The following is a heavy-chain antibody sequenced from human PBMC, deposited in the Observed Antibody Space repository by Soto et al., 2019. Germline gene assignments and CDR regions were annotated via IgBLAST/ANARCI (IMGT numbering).Heavy chain of an antibody. CDR1: GFTFSSYA. CDR3: ARELSLPGQWLVPFDY. CDR2: ISYDGSNK. J-gene: IGHJ4*02. Sequence: QVQLVESGGGVAQPGRSLRLSCAASGFTFSSYAMHWVRQAPGKGLEWVAVISYDGSNKYYADSVKGRFTISRDNSKNTLYLQMNSLRAEDTAVYYCARELSLPGQWLVPFDYWGQGTLFTVSS. D-gene: IGHD6-19*01. V-gene: IGHV3-30-3*01.